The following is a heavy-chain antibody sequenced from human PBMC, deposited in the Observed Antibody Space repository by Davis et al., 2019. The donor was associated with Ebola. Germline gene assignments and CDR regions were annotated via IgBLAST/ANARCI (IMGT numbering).Heavy chain of an antibody. CDR2: IYHTGST. J-gene: IGHJ5*02. D-gene: IGHD1-26*01. V-gene: IGHV4-38-2*02. CDR1: DYSISSGYY. Sequence: PSETLSLTCTVSDYSISSGYYWGWIRQPPGKGLEWIGSIYHTGSTYYNPSLKSRVTISVDTSKNQFSLKVNSVTAADTAVYYCARGSGSPFDPWGQGTLVTVSS. CDR3: ARGSGSPFDP.